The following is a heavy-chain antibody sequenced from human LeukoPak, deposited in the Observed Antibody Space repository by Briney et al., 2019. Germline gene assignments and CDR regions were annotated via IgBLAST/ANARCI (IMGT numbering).Heavy chain of an antibody. CDR3: ARDSPYYDLRAFDI. Sequence: SETLSLTCTVSGGSISSYYWSWIRQPPGKGLEWIGYIYYSGSTNYNPSLKSRVTISVDTSKNQFSLKLSSVTAADTAVYYCARDSPYYDLRAFDIWGQGTMVTVSS. CDR2: IYYSGST. CDR1: GGSISSYY. V-gene: IGHV4-59*01. J-gene: IGHJ3*02. D-gene: IGHD3-3*01.